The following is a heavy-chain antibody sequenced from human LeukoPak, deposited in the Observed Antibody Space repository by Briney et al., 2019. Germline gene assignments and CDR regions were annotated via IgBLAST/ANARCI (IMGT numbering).Heavy chain of an antibody. Sequence: KVSCKGSGYSFTSYWIGWVRQMPGKGLEWMGIIYPGDSDTRYSPSFQGQVTISADKSISTAYLQWSSLKASDTAMYYCARDVGSYDILTGYYPVALFDYWGQGTLVTVSS. CDR2: IYPGDSDT. V-gene: IGHV5-51*01. J-gene: IGHJ4*02. D-gene: IGHD3-9*01. CDR3: ARDVGSYDILTGYYPVALFDY. CDR1: GYSFTSYW.